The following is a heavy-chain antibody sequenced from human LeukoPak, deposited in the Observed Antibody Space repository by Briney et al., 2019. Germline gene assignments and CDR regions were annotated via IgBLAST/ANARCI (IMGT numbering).Heavy chain of an antibody. CDR1: GFTFSTYS. V-gene: IGHV3-48*02. Sequence: GGSLRLSCAASGFTFSTYSMNWVRQAPGKGLEWISYISSRGSTTYYADSVKGRFTISRDNAKNSLYLQMNSLRDDDTAVYYCARRSGFDFWINYYGMDVWGLGTTVTVSS. J-gene: IGHJ6*02. CDR3: ARRSGFDFWINYYGMDV. CDR2: ISSRGSTT. D-gene: IGHD3-3*01.